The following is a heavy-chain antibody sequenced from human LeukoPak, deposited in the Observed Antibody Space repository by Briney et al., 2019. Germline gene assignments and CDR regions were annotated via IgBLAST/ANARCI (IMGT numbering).Heavy chain of an antibody. V-gene: IGHV3-15*01. Sequence: PGGSMRLSCVASGFTFSKAWMSWVRQAPGKGLEWVGRIKSKTDGGTTDYAAPVKGRFTISRDDSKNTLYLQMNSLKTEDTAVYYCTTDLRGGYCSSTSCTVDYWGQGTLVTVSS. CDR1: GFTFSKAW. CDR2: IKSKTDGGTT. D-gene: IGHD2-2*01. J-gene: IGHJ4*02. CDR3: TTDLRGGYCSSTSCTVDY.